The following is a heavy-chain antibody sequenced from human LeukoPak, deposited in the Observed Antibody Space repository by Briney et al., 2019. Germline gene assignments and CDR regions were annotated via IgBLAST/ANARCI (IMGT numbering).Heavy chain of an antibody. CDR2: ISGSGGST. Sequence: GGSLRLSCAASGFTFSSYAMSWVRQAPGKGLEWVSAISGSGGSTYYADSVKGRFTISRDNSKNTLYLQMNSLRAEDTAVYYCAKVLAYCGGDCYSTDYWGQGTLVTVSS. CDR1: GFTFSSYA. CDR3: AKVLAYCGGDCYSTDY. J-gene: IGHJ4*02. V-gene: IGHV3-23*01. D-gene: IGHD2-21*02.